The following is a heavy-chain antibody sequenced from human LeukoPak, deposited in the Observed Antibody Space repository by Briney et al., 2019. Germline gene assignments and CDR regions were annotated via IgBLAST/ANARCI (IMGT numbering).Heavy chain of an antibody. CDR1: GYTFTSYG. Sequence: ASVKVSCKASGYTFTSYGISWVRQAPGQGLEWMGWISAYNGNTNYAQKLQGRVTMTTDTSTSTAYMELRSLRSDDTAVYYCARVPPFYDILTGYGNYFDYWGQGTLVTVSS. CDR2: ISAYNGNT. V-gene: IGHV1-18*01. CDR3: ARVPPFYDILTGYGNYFDY. D-gene: IGHD3-9*01. J-gene: IGHJ4*02.